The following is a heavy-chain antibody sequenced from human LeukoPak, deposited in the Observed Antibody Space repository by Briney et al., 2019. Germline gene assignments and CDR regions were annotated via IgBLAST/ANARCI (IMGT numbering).Heavy chain of an antibody. CDR2: IDPSDSYT. CDR1: GYSFTSYW. V-gene: IGHV5-10-1*01. CDR3: ARQGPDDYGDSRDAFDI. D-gene: IGHD4-17*01. Sequence: GESLKISCKGSGYSFTSYWISWVRQMPGKGLEWMGRIDPSDSYTNYSPSFQGHVTISADKSISTAYLQWSSLKASDTAMYYCARQGPDDYGDSRDAFDIWGQGTMVTVSS. J-gene: IGHJ3*02.